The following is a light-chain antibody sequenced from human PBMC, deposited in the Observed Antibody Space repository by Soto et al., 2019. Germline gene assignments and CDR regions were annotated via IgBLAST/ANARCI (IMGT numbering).Light chain of an antibody. CDR1: SSDVGGFNY. J-gene: IGLJ2*01. V-gene: IGLV2-14*01. Sequence: QFALTQPASVSASPGQSITISCTGTSSDVGGFNYVSWYQQHPGKAPKLMIFDVSSRPTGVSNRFSGSKSGNTASLTISGLQAEDEADYYCSSSTSSSTPVLFGGGTKVTVL. CDR2: DVS. CDR3: SSSTSSSTPVL.